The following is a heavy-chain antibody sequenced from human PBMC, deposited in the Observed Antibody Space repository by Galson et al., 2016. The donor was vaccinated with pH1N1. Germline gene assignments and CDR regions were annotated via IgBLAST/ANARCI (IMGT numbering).Heavy chain of an antibody. Sequence: SVKVSCKASGYTFTTYGIDWVRQAPGQGLEWMGWISTYTGNAKYAQKFQGRLTLTTDPFTNIAYMDLGSLTSDDTATYFCASRRILECSDGSCYLDSWGQGTLVTVSS. D-gene: IGHD2-15*01. J-gene: IGHJ4*02. V-gene: IGHV1-18*01. CDR1: GYTFTTYG. CDR2: ISTYTGNA. CDR3: ASRRILECSDGSCYLDS.